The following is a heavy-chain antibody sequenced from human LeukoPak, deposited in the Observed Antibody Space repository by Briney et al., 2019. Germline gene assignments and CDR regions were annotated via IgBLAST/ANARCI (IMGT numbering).Heavy chain of an antibody. D-gene: IGHD3-22*01. V-gene: IGHV4-59*01. J-gene: IGHJ4*02. CDR3: ASKSYYDSSGYDY. CDR1: GGSISSYY. CDR2: IYYSGST. Sequence: PSGTLSLTCTVSGGSISSYYWSWIRQPPGKGLEWIGYIYYSGSTNYNPSLKSRVTISVDTSKNQFSLKLSSVTAADTAVYYCASKSYYDSSGYDYWGQGTLVTVSS.